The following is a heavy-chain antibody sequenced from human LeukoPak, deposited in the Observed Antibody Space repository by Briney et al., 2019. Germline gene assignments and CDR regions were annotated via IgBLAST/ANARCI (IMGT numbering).Heavy chain of an antibody. V-gene: IGHV4-34*01. J-gene: IGHJ6*03. D-gene: IGHD2-15*01. CDR3: ARAKPYCSGVNCFSPAYYYLDV. CDR1: GGSFSGYY. Sequence: SETLSLTCAVYGGSFSGYYWSWIRQPPGKGLEWIGEINHSGSTNYNPSLKSRVTISVDTSKNQFSLKLRSVTAADTAVYYCARAKPYCSGVNCFSPAYYYLDVWGKGTTVTVSS. CDR2: INHSGST.